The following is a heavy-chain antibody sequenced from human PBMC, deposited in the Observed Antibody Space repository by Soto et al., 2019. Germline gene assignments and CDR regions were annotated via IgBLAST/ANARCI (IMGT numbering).Heavy chain of an antibody. V-gene: IGHV3-53*01. Sequence: GGSLRLSCAASGFTVSSNYMSWVRQAPGKGLEWVSVIYSGGSTYYADSVKGRFTISRDNSKNTLYLQMNSLRAEDTAVYYCARGSGDLDGAFDIWGQGTMVTVSS. CDR1: GFTVSSNY. D-gene: IGHD7-27*01. CDR2: IYSGGST. J-gene: IGHJ3*02. CDR3: ARGSGDLDGAFDI.